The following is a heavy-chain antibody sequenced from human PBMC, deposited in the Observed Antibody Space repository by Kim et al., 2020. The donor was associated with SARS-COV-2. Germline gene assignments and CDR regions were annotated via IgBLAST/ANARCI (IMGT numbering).Heavy chain of an antibody. CDR3: ARELSSSSVDNWFDP. D-gene: IGHD6-6*01. CDR1: GYTFTSYG. J-gene: IGHJ5*02. V-gene: IGHV1-18*01. Sequence: ASVKVSCKASGYTFTSYGISWVRQAPGQGLEWMGWISAYNGNTNYAQKLQGRVTMTTDTSTSTAYMELRSLRSDDTAVYYCARELSSSSVDNWFDPWGQGTLVTVSS. CDR2: ISAYNGNT.